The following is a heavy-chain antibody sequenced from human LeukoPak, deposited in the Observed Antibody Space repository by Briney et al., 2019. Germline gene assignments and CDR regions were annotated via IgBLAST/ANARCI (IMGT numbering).Heavy chain of an antibody. Sequence: ASVKVSCKVSGYTFTGYYMHWVRQAPGQGLEWMGRINPNSGGTNYAQKFQGRVTMTRDTPISTAYMELSRLRSDDTAVYYCARVRTGGYSYGQTFDYWGQGTLVTVSS. J-gene: IGHJ4*02. D-gene: IGHD5-18*01. V-gene: IGHV1-2*06. CDR2: INPNSGGT. CDR1: GYTFTGYY. CDR3: ARVRTGGYSYGQTFDY.